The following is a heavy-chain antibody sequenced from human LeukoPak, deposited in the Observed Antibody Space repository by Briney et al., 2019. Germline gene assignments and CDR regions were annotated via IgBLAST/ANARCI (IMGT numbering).Heavy chain of an antibody. D-gene: IGHD3-3*01. Sequence: ASVKVSCKASGGTFSNYAITWVRQAPGHGLEWLGVIIPIFGTTNYAQIFQGRLAITADVSSSTAYMELSSLRYDDSAVYFCARAPPVAIYGVADFYYVDVWGVGTTVTVSS. CDR1: GGTFSNYA. V-gene: IGHV1-69*13. J-gene: IGHJ6*03. CDR2: IIPIFGTT. CDR3: ARAPPVAIYGVADFYYVDV.